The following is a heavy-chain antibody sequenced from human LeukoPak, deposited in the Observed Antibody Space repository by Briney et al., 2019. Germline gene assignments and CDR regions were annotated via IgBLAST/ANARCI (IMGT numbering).Heavy chain of an antibody. D-gene: IGHD3-10*01. Sequence: GGSLRLSCGASGFTFSSHWMSWVRQAPGKGLERVANIKHDGSEKYYVDYLKGRFTISRDNAKNSLYLQMNSLRDEDTAVYYCTRRGWLGELFPGNVWGQGTLVTVSS. V-gene: IGHV3-7*01. CDR1: GFTFSSHW. J-gene: IGHJ4*02. CDR2: IKHDGSEK. CDR3: TRRGWLGELFPGNV.